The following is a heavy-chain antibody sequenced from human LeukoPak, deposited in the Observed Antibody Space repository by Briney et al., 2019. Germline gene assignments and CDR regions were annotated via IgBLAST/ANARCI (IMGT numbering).Heavy chain of an antibody. CDR1: GGSISTYY. V-gene: IGHV4-4*07. CDR2: ISPSGST. Sequence: PSETLSLTCTVSGGSISTYYWSWIRQPAGKGLEWIGRISPSGSTNYNPSLKSRVTMSVDTSKSQFSLKLNSVTAADTALYYCARPLLAAGDAFDIWGQGTMDTVSS. J-gene: IGHJ3*02. D-gene: IGHD6-13*01. CDR3: ARPLLAAGDAFDI.